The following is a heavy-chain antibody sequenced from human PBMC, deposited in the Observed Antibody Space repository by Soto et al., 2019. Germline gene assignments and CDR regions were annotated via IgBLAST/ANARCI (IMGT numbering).Heavy chain of an antibody. J-gene: IGHJ3*02. V-gene: IGHV1-3*01. Sequence: ASVKVSCKASGYTFTSYAMHWVRQAPGQRLEWMGWINAGNGNTKYSQKFQGRVTITRDTSASTAYMELSSLRSEDTAVYYCERYCTNGVCPNAFDIWGQGTMVTVSS. CDR2: INAGNGNT. CDR1: GYTFTSYA. D-gene: IGHD2-8*01. CDR3: ERYCTNGVCPNAFDI.